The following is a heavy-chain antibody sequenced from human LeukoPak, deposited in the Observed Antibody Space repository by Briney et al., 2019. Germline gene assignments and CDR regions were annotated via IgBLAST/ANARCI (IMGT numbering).Heavy chain of an antibody. J-gene: IGHJ4*02. CDR2: ISSSSIYI. V-gene: IGHV3-21*01. D-gene: IGHD3-22*01. CDR1: AFTFSSYS. CDR3: ARDTDYYDGSGYYWGYFDY. Sequence: GGSLRLSCAASAFTFSSYSMNWVRQAPGKGLEWVSSISSSSIYIYYADSVKGRFTISRDNAKNSLYLQMNNLRAEDTAVYYCARDTDYYDGSGYYWGYFDYRGQGTLVTVSS.